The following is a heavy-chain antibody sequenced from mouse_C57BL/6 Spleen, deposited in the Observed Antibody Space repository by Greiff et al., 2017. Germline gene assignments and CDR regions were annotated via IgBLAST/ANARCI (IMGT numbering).Heavy chain of an antibody. CDR3: AIEVLRSGAMDY. V-gene: IGHV1-74*01. Sequence: QVQLQQPGAELVKPGASVQVSFKASGYTFTSYWMHWVKPRPGQGLEWIGRIHPSDSDTNYNQKFKGKATLTVDKSSSTAYMQLSSLTSEDSAVYYCAIEVLRSGAMDYWGQGTSVTVSS. J-gene: IGHJ4*01. CDR1: GYTFTSYW. D-gene: IGHD1-1*01. CDR2: IHPSDSDT.